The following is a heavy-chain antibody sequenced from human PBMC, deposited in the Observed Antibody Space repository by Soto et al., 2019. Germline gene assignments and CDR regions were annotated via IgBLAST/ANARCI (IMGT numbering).Heavy chain of an antibody. CDR1: GFTFSSYW. CDR3: ARVPTGINGVWNY. D-gene: IGHD2-8*01. Sequence: EEQLVASGGGLVQPGGSLRLSCAASGFTFSSYWMHWVRPAPGKGLVWVSRINPGGSITAYAASVKGRFTISRDNAENTLYLQMNRLRGEDTAVYYCARVPTGINGVWNYLGPGTLVTVS. J-gene: IGHJ4*02. CDR2: INPGGSIT. V-gene: IGHV3-74*01.